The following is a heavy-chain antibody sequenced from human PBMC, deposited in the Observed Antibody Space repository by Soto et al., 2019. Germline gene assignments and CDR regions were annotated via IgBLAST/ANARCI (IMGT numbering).Heavy chain of an antibody. J-gene: IGHJ6*02. CDR2: ISSSSGYI. D-gene: IGHD6-19*01. CDR1: GFTFSSYS. Sequence: LRLSCAASGFTFSSYSMNWVRQAPGKGLEWVSSISSSSGYIYYADSVKGRFTISRDNAKNSLYLQMNSLRAEDTAVYYCARGVAVYYYYYGMDVWGQGTTVTVSS. CDR3: ARGVAVYYYYYGMDV. V-gene: IGHV3-21*01.